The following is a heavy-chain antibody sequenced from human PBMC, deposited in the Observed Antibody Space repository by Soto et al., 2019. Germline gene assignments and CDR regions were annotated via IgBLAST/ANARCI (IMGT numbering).Heavy chain of an antibody. CDR2: IDSSDSYT. V-gene: IGHV5-10-1*01. J-gene: IGHJ6*02. D-gene: IGHD4-17*01. CDR1: GYRFTTYC. CDR3: ARSDYGEYGGLDV. Sequence: PGESLKISCKASGYRFTTYCNTWVRKMHGKGLEWMGKIDSSDSYTNYWPSFQGHVSISADKSISTAYPQWSSLKASDTAMYYCARSDYGEYGGLDVWGQGTTVTVSS.